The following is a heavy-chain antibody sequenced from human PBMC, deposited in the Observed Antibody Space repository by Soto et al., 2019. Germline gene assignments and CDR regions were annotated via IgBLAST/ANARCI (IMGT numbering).Heavy chain of an antibody. CDR1: GGSISSYY. CDR2: IYYSGST. CDR3: ATRYYCTNGVCHDAFDL. J-gene: IGHJ3*01. Sequence: SETLSLTCTVSGGSISSYYWSWIRQPPGKGLEWIGYIYYSGSTNYNPSLKSRVTISVDTSKNQLSLKLSSVTAADTAVYYCATRYYCTNGVCHDAFDLWGQGTMVTVS. V-gene: IGHV4-59*01. D-gene: IGHD2-8*01.